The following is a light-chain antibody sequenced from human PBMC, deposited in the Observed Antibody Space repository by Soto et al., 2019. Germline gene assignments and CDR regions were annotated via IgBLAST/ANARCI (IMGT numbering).Light chain of an antibody. Sequence: QSALTQPASVSGSPGQSITISCTGTSSDVGGYNYVSWYQPHPGKAPKLMIYDVSNRPSGVSNRFSGSKSGNTASLTISGLQAEDEADYYCSSYTSSSTLLYVFGTGTQLTVL. CDR2: DVS. CDR3: SSYTSSSTLLYV. V-gene: IGLV2-14*01. J-gene: IGLJ1*01. CDR1: SSDVGGYNY.